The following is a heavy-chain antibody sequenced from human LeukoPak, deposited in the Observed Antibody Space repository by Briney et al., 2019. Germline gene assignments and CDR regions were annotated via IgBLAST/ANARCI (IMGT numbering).Heavy chain of an antibody. CDR1: GYTFTNSG. V-gene: IGHV1-18*01. CDR2: ISAYNGNT. Sequence: GASVKVSCKASGYTFTNSGFSWVREGPGQGLEWMWWISAYNGNTNYAQKLQGRGTMTTDTATSTAYMEVRSLRSDDTAVYYCARDWGLFGVVIPHHYWGQGTLVTVSS. CDR3: ARDWGLFGVVIPHHY. D-gene: IGHD3-3*01. J-gene: IGHJ4*02.